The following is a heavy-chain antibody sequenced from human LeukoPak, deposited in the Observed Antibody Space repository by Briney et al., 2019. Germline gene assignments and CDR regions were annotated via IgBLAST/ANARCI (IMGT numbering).Heavy chain of an antibody. CDR1: GGSISSYY. CDR2: IYYSGST. CDR3: ARFLYSSSYAFDI. J-gene: IGHJ3*02. Sequence: SETLSLTCTVSGGSISSYYWSWIRQPPGKGLEWIGYIYYSGSTNYNPSLKSLVTISVDASKNQFSLKLSSVTAADTAVYYCARFLYSSSYAFDIWGQGTMVTVSS. V-gene: IGHV4-59*01. D-gene: IGHD6-13*01.